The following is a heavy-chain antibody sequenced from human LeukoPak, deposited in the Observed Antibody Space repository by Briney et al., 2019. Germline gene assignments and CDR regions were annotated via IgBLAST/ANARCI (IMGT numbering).Heavy chain of an antibody. CDR3: TRDISAQIAATGNH. J-gene: IGHJ4*02. V-gene: IGHV3-9*01. CDR1: GFSFDDFA. Sequence: GGSLRLSCAASGFSFDDFAMHWVRQAPGKGLEWVSGINWNSASLAYADSVKGRFTISRDNAKNSLHLQMNSLRTEDTALYYCTRDISAQIAATGNHWGQGILVTVSS. D-gene: IGHD6-13*01. CDR2: INWNSASL.